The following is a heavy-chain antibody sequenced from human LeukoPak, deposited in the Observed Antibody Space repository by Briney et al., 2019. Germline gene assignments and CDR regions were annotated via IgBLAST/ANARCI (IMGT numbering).Heavy chain of an antibody. V-gene: IGHV5-51*01. CDR3: ARHRLEYSSPYDY. Sequence: GESLKISCKGSGYSFTTYWIGWVRQMPGKGLEWMGIIYPGDSDTRYSPSFQGQVTISADKSISTAYLQWSSLKASDTAMYYCARHRLEYSSPYDYWGQGTLVTVSS. D-gene: IGHD6-6*01. J-gene: IGHJ4*02. CDR2: IYPGDSDT. CDR1: GYSFTTYW.